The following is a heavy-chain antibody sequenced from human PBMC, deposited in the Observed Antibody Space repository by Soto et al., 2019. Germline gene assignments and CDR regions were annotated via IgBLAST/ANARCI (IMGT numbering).Heavy chain of an antibody. CDR1: GGSFSGYY. Sequence: PSETLSLTCAVYGGSFSGYYWSWIRQPPGKGLEWIGEINHSGSTNYNPSLKSRVTISVDTSKNQFSLKLSSVTAADTAVYYCAREGGGSSSLFDYWGQGTLVTVSS. D-gene: IGHD6-6*01. J-gene: IGHJ4*02. V-gene: IGHV4-34*01. CDR3: AREGGGSSSLFDY. CDR2: INHSGST.